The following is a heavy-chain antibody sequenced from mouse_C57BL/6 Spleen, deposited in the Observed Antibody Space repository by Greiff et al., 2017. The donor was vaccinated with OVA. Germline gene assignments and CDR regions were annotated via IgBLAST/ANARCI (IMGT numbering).Heavy chain of an antibody. V-gene: IGHV1-26*01. CDR3: ARWVDDYDRIDY. Sequence: EVQLQQSGPELVKPGASVKISCKASGYTFTDYYMNWVKQSHGKSLEWIGDINPNNGGTSYNQKFKGKATLTVDKSSSTAYMELRSLTSEDSAVYYCARWVDDYDRIDYWGQGTTLTVSS. CDR1: GYTFTDYY. D-gene: IGHD2-4*01. J-gene: IGHJ2*01. CDR2: INPNNGGT.